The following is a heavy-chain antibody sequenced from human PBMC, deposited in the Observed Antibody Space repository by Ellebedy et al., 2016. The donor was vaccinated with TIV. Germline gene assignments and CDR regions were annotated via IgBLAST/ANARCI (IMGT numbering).Heavy chain of an antibody. D-gene: IGHD4-17*01. V-gene: IGHV3-21*04. J-gene: IGHJ4*02. CDR3: ANGGFFTVTTN. Sequence: GESLKISCAASGFTFSNAWMSWVRQAPGKGLEWVSSISSSSSYIYYADSVTGRFTISRDNSKNTLYLQMNSLRAEDTAVYYCANGGFFTVTTNWGQGTLVTVSS. CDR1: GFTFSNAW. CDR2: ISSSSSYI.